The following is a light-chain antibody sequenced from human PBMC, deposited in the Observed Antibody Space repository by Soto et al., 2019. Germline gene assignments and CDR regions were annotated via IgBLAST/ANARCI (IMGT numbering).Light chain of an antibody. Sequence: QSVLTQPPSLSGAPGLRVTISCTGSSSNIGAADDVHWYQQLPGTAPKLLLYGNNNRPSGVPDRFSSSKSGTSASLAITGLQAEDEAEYYCQSYDSSLSGWVFGGGTKLTVL. CDR2: GNN. V-gene: IGLV1-40*01. J-gene: IGLJ3*02. CDR3: QSYDSSLSGWV. CDR1: SSNIGAADD.